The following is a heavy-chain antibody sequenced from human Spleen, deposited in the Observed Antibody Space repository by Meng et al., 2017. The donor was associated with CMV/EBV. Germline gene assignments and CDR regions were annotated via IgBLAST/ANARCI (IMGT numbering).Heavy chain of an antibody. J-gene: IGHJ6*02. D-gene: IGHD3-3*01. CDR2: ISTRGTI. CDR3: ARDSTSIFGIIDYGIDV. Sequence: GESLKISCVASGFTFSSYEMNWVRQAPGRGLEWVAHISTRGTIHYADSVKGRFTISRDDAKNSLYLQMNSLRAEDTAVYYCARDSTSIFGIIDYGIDVWGQGTTVTVSS. CDR1: GFTFSSYE. V-gene: IGHV3-48*03.